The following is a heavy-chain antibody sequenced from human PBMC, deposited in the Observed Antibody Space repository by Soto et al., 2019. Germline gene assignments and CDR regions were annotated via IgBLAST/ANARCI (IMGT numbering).Heavy chain of an antibody. D-gene: IGHD3-22*01. CDR2: ISGSGGYT. CDR3: ARDYYKYYDSSGYYRSPAY. Sequence: GGSLRLSCAAFGFTFSSYAMSWVRQAPGKGLEWVSAISGSGGYTYYADTVKGRFTISRDNSRNTLLLQMNSLRAEDTAVYYCARDYYKYYDSSGYYRSPAYWGQGTLVTVSS. J-gene: IGHJ4*02. V-gene: IGHV3-23*01. CDR1: GFTFSSYA.